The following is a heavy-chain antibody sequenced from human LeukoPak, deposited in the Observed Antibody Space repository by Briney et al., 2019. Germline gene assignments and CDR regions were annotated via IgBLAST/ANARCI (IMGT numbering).Heavy chain of an antibody. J-gene: IGHJ2*01. Sequence: KPSETLSLTCTVSGGSISSYYWSWIRQPPGEGLEWIGYIYYSGSTNYNPSLKSRVTISVDTSKNQFSLKLSSVTAADTAVYYCARHPLSAQKGDINWYFDLWGRGTLVTVSS. CDR1: GGSISSYY. D-gene: IGHD2/OR15-2a*01. CDR2: IYYSGST. CDR3: ARHPLSAQKGDINWYFDL. V-gene: IGHV4-59*08.